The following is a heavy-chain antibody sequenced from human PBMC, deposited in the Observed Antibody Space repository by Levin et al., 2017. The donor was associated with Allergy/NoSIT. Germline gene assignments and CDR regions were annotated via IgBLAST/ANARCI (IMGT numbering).Heavy chain of an antibody. V-gene: IGHV4-61*01. CDR3: ARESSKDTAMVTHPQSSDY. D-gene: IGHD5-18*01. J-gene: IGHJ4*02. CDR2: INYRGVT. Sequence: SETLSLTCSVSGGSVSSGTYYWSWIRRPPGKGLEWIGYINYRGVTKYNPSLKSRVTISVDTSKNEFSLKVTSVTAADTAVYYCARESSKDTAMVTHPQSSDYWGQGTLVTVSS. CDR1: GGSVSSGTYY.